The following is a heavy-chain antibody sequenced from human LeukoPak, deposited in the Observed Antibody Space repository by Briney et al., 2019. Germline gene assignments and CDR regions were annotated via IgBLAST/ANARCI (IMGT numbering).Heavy chain of an antibody. V-gene: IGHV3-48*01. D-gene: IGHD5-18*01. CDR2: ISSSSSTI. J-gene: IGHJ6*03. CDR1: GFTFSSYS. CDR3: ARELRGYSYGYYYYYMDV. Sequence: GGSLRLSCAASGFTFSSYSMNWVRQAPGKGLEWVSYISSSSSTIYYADSVKGRFTISRDNSKNTLYLQMNSLRAEDTAVYYCARELRGYSYGYYYYYMDVWGKGTTVTISS.